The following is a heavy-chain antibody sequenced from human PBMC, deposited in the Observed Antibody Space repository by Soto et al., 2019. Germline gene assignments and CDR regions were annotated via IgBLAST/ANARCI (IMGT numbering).Heavy chain of an antibody. CDR1: GGSISSSSYY. CDR2: IYYSGST. CDR3: ARRLYYDSSGFEGGGMDV. J-gene: IGHJ6*02. D-gene: IGHD3-22*01. V-gene: IGHV4-39*01. Sequence: SETLSLTCTVSGGSISSSSYYWGWIRQPPGKGLEWIGSIYYSGSTYYNPSLKSRVTISVDTSKNHFSLKLSSVTAADTAVYYCARRLYYDSSGFEGGGMDVWGQGTTVTVS.